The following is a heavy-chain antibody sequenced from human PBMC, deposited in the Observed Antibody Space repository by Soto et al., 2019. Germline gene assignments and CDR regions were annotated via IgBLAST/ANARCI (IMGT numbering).Heavy chain of an antibody. J-gene: IGHJ6*03. Sequence: GESLKISCKGSGYSFTSYWIGWVRQMPGKGLEWMGIIYPGDSDTRYSPSFQGQVTISADKSISPAYLQWSSLKASDTAMYYCARWGLPAAITFDYYYYMDVWGKGTTVTVSS. CDR2: IYPGDSDT. D-gene: IGHD2-2*01. CDR1: GYSFTSYW. V-gene: IGHV5-51*01. CDR3: ARWGLPAAITFDYYYYMDV.